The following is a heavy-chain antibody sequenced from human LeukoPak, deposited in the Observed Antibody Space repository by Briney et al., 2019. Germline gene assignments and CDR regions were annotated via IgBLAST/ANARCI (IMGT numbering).Heavy chain of an antibody. J-gene: IGHJ4*02. D-gene: IGHD3-16*01. CDR3: AGGAGWLIDY. V-gene: IGHV3-7*03. CDR2: IRQDGSEK. Sequence: GGSLRLSCAASGFSFGRHWMNWVRQAPGRGLEWVANIRQDGSEKNYVDSVKGRFTISRDNAKNSLFLQMDSLRAEDTAVYYCAGGAGWLIDYWGQGTLVTVSS. CDR1: GFSFGRHW.